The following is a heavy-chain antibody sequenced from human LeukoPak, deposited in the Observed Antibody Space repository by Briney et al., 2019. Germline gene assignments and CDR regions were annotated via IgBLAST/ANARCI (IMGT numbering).Heavy chain of an antibody. Sequence: ASVKVSCKASGYTFTGYYMHWVRQAPGQGLEWMGWINPNSGGTNYAQKFQGRVTMTRDTSISTAYMELSRLRPDDTAVYYCARVIAVAGTKYYGMDVWGQGTTVTVSS. CDR2: INPNSGGT. D-gene: IGHD6-19*01. CDR1: GYTFTGYY. CDR3: ARVIAVAGTKYYGMDV. J-gene: IGHJ6*02. V-gene: IGHV1-2*02.